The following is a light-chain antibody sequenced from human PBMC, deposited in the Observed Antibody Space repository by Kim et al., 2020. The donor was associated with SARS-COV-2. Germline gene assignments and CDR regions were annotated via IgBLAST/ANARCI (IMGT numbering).Light chain of an antibody. Sequence: LTQDPAVSVALGQTVRITCQGDSLRSYYASWYQQKPGQAPVLVIYGKNNRPSGIPVRFSGSSSGNTASLTITGAQAEDEADYYCNSRDSSGNHLIFGGGTQLTVL. CDR1: SLRSYY. CDR2: GKN. CDR3: NSRDSSGNHLI. V-gene: IGLV3-19*01. J-gene: IGLJ2*01.